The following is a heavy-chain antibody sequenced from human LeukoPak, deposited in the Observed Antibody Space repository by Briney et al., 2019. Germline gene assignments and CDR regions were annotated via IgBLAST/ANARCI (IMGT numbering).Heavy chain of an antibody. CDR2: ISSSSSTI. CDR1: GFTFSSYS. Sequence: GGSLRLSCAASGFTFSSYSMNWVRQAPGKGLEWVSYISSSSSTIYYADSVKGRFTISRDNAKNSLYLQMNSLRDEDTAVYYCARDPSVVRGVIIRPHDFDYWGQGTLVTVSS. V-gene: IGHV3-48*02. D-gene: IGHD3-10*01. CDR3: ARDPSVVRGVIIRPHDFDY. J-gene: IGHJ4*02.